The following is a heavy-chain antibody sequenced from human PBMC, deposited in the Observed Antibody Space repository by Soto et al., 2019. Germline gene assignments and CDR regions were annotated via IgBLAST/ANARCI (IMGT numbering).Heavy chain of an antibody. Sequence: GGSLRLSCTASGFTFSVHSMNWVRQAPGKGLEWLSVISKDSAYIYYGESVKGRFTISRDNAENSLYLQMNSLRAEDTAVYYCARDASAWSRDYWGQGALVTVSS. V-gene: IGHV3-21*01. CDR2: ISKDSAYI. D-gene: IGHD2-15*01. CDR3: ARDASAWSRDY. CDR1: GFTFSVHS. J-gene: IGHJ4*02.